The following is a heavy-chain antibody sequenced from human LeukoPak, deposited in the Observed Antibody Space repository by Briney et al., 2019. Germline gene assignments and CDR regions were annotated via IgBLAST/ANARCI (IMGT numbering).Heavy chain of an antibody. CDR2: INHSANM. D-gene: IGHD5-12*01. V-gene: IGHV4-34*01. CDR3: VYVGLTATIREDC. Sequence: SETLSLTCAVYGGSFSDYYWSWIRQPPGEGLEWIGDINHSANMRYNPSLKSRVSLSVDTSKSQFSLKLSSVTAADTAIYYCVYVGLTATIREDCWGQGTLVTVSS. J-gene: IGHJ4*02. CDR1: GGSFSDYY.